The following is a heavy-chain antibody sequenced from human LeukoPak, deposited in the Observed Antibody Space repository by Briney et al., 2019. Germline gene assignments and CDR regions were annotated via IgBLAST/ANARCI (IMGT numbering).Heavy chain of an antibody. D-gene: IGHD5-18*01. CDR3: VRLARYSHGGGFDY. CDR2: IYPGDSDT. J-gene: IGHJ4*02. Sequence: LGESLKISCKGSGYISTSYWIGWVRQMPGKGLEWMGIIYPGDSDTRYSPSFQGQVTISADKSISTAYLQWSSLKASDTAMYYCVRLARYSHGGGFDYWGQGTLVTVSS. CDR1: GYISTSYW. V-gene: IGHV5-51*01.